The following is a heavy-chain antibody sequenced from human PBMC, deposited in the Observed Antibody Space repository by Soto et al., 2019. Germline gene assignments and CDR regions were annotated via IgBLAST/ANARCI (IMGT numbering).Heavy chain of an antibody. CDR1: GGSISSYY. CDR2: IYYSGST. CDR3: ARLELVLGDHYYYYYGMDV. D-gene: IGHD6-13*01. V-gene: IGHV4-59*01. Sequence: SETLSLTCTVSGGSISSYYWSWIRQPPGKGLEWIGYIYYSGSTNYNPSLKSRVTISVDTSKNQFSLKLSSVTAADTAVYYCARLELVLGDHYYYYYGMDVWGQGTTVTVSS. J-gene: IGHJ6*02.